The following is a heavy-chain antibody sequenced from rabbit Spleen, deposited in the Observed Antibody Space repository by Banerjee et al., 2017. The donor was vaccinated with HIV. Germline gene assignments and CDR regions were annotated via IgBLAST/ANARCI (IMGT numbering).Heavy chain of an antibody. CDR3: ARDTSSSFSSYGMDL. CDR1: GFSFSSSDY. Sequence: QEQLVESGGGLVQPEGSLTLTCTASGFSFSSSDYIYWIRQAPGKGLEWIGCIYVGSGSTWYASWVNGRFTVSKTSSTTVTLQMTSLTVADTATYFCARDTSSSFSSYGMDLWGQGTLVTVS. D-gene: IGHD1-1*01. V-gene: IGHV1S45*01. J-gene: IGHJ6*01. CDR2: IYVGSGST.